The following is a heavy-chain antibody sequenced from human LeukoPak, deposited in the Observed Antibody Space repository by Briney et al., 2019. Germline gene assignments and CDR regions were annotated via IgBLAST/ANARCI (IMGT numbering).Heavy chain of an antibody. CDR1: GYTFTSYG. CDR3: AGAYDILTGYYILNWFDP. V-gene: IGHV1-18*01. D-gene: IGHD3-9*01. J-gene: IGHJ5*02. Sequence: GASVKVSCKASGYTFTSYGISWVRQAPGQGLEWMGWISAYNGNTNYAQKLQGRVTMTTDTSTSTAYMELRSLRSDDTAVYYCAGAYDILTGYYILNWFDPWGQGTLVTVSS. CDR2: ISAYNGNT.